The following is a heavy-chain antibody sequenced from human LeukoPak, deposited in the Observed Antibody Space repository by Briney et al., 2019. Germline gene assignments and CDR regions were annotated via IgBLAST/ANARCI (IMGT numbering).Heavy chain of an antibody. Sequence: ASVRVSCKASGYTFTSYAMHWVRQAPGQRLEYMGWINGGNGNTKYSHEFQGRVTITRDTSASTAYMEMSSLTSEDMAVYYCARDGRKHGSGSYSDGSDYWGQGPLVTVSS. CDR1: GYTFTSYA. CDR2: INGGNGNT. J-gene: IGHJ4*02. V-gene: IGHV1-3*03. CDR3: ARDGRKHGSGSYSDGSDY. D-gene: IGHD3-10*01.